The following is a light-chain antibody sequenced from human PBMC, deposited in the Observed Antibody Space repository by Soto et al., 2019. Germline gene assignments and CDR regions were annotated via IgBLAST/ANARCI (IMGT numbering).Light chain of an antibody. CDR2: SAS. V-gene: IGKV1-9*01. Sequence: DIQLTQSPSVLSASVGDTVTITCRASHALSNYLAWYQQKPGKAPDLLIYSASTLQSGVPSRFSGSGSETEFSLTIRALQHEDFATYYCQQLSRYPLTFGGGTKVDIK. J-gene: IGKJ4*01. CDR1: HALSNY. CDR3: QQLSRYPLT.